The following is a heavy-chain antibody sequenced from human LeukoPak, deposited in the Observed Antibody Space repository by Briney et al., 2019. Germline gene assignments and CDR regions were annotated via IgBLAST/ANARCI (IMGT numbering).Heavy chain of an antibody. CDR2: MNPNSGNT. CDR1: GYTFTSYY. Sequence: ASVKVSCKASGYTFTSYYMHWVRQATGQGLEWMGWMNPNSGNTGYAQKFQGRVTMTRNTSISTAYMELSSLRSEDTAVYYCARGRGATIRRWFDPWGQGTLVTVSS. V-gene: IGHV1-8*02. D-gene: IGHD5-12*01. CDR3: ARGRGATIRRWFDP. J-gene: IGHJ5*02.